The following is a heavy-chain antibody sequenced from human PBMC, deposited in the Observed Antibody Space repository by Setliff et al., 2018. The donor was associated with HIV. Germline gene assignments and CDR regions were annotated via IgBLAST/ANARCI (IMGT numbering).Heavy chain of an antibody. CDR1: GFTFSSYS. J-gene: IGHJ4*02. CDR3: ARVGATIQLMYYFDY. Sequence: LRLSCAASGFTFSSYSMNWVRQAPEKGLEWVSSISSSSSYIYYADSVKGRFTISRDNAKNSLYLQMNSLRAEDTAVYYCARVGATIQLMYYFDYWGQGTLVTVSS. CDR2: ISSSSSYI. V-gene: IGHV3-21*01. D-gene: IGHD1-26*01.